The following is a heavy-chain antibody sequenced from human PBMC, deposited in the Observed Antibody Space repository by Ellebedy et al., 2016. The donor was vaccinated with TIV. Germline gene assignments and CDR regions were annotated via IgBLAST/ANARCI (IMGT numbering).Heavy chain of an antibody. CDR2: IGGSGDRT. V-gene: IGHV3-23*01. Sequence: GESLKISCAASGFTFRSYFMSWVRQAPGKGLEWVAAIGGSGDRTHYADSVKGRFTISRNNPQNTLYLQMNSLRVEDAATYYCAKDNGGRYFFYYGMDVWGHGTTVTVSS. CDR3: AKDNGGRYFFYYGMDV. J-gene: IGHJ6*02. CDR1: GFTFRSYF. D-gene: IGHD2-8*01.